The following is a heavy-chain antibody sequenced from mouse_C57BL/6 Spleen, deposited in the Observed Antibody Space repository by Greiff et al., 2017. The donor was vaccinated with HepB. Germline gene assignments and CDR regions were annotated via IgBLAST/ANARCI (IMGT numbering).Heavy chain of an antibody. CDR1: GFTFSDYG. CDR2: ISNLAYSI. CDR3: ARHGDGSSYWFAY. D-gene: IGHD1-1*01. J-gene: IGHJ3*01. Sequence: EVQGVESGGGLVQPGGSLKLSCAASGFTFSDYGMAWVRQAPRKGPEWVAFISNLAYSIYYADTVTGRFTISRENAKNTLYLEMSSLRSEDTAMYYCARHGDGSSYWFAYWGQGTLVTVSA. V-gene: IGHV5-15*01.